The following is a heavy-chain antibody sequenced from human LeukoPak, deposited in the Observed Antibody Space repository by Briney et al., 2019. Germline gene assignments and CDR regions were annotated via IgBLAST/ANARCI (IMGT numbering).Heavy chain of an antibody. Sequence: SETLSLTCTVSGGSISSSSYYWGWIRQPPGKGLEWIGSIYYGGSTYYNPSLKSRVTISVDTSKNQFSLKLSSVTAADTAVYYCARRGYDSSGYYRNYWGQGTLVTVSS. CDR1: GGSISSSSYY. CDR2: IYYGGST. V-gene: IGHV4-39*01. CDR3: ARRGYDSSGYYRNY. D-gene: IGHD3-22*01. J-gene: IGHJ4*02.